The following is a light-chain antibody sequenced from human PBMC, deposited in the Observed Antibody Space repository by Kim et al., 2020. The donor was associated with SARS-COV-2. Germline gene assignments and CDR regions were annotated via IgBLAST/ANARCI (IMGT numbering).Light chain of an antibody. J-gene: IGLJ1*01. CDR3: SSYTSSSTYV. V-gene: IGLV2-14*04. Sequence: GHSITIACTGTRSDVGGYNYVSWYQPHPGNAPKLMIYDVSKRPSGVSNRFSGSKSGNTASLTISGLQAEDEADYYCSSYTSSSTYVFGTGTKVTVL. CDR2: DVS. CDR1: RSDVGGYNY.